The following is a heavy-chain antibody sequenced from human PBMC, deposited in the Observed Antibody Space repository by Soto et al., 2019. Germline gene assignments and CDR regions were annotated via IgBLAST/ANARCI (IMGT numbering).Heavy chain of an antibody. J-gene: IGHJ3*02. CDR1: GFTYSSHG. CDR2: LSRGGGST. CDR3: ARDGQYRTDGFDI. Sequence: EAQLLESGGELIQPGGSLRLSCAASGFTYSSHGMSWVRQAPGKGLEGIAGLSRGGGSTYYADSVKGRFIISRDNSKNTLDLIMNSLRVEDTALYYCARDGQYRTDGFDIWGQGTMVTVSS. D-gene: IGHD5-12*01. V-gene: IGHV3-23*01.